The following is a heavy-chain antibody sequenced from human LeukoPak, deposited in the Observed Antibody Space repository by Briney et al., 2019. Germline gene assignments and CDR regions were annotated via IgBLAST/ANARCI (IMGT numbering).Heavy chain of an antibody. CDR2: IYPTGST. Sequence: SETLSLTCTVSGGSISSFYWTWIRQPAGKGLEWIGRIYPTGSTNYNPSLKSRVTMSVDTSKNQFSLKLSSVTAADTAMYYCARAVEYSSGWYLFDYWGQGTLVTVSA. V-gene: IGHV4-4*07. CDR1: GGSISSFY. D-gene: IGHD6-19*01. J-gene: IGHJ4*02. CDR3: ARAVEYSSGWYLFDY.